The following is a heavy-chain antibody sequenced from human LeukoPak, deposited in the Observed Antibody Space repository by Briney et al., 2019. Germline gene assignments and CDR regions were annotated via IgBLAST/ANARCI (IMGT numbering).Heavy chain of an antibody. CDR3: AREVEKGEWLSPKPDFDP. Sequence: ASVKVSCKASGYTFTSYDINWVRQATGQGLEWMGWMNPNSGNTGYARKFQGRVTMTRNTSISTAYMELSSLRSEDTAVYYCAREVEKGEWLSPKPDFDPWGQGTLVTVSS. D-gene: IGHD3-3*01. V-gene: IGHV1-8*01. CDR2: MNPNSGNT. CDR1: GYTFTSYD. J-gene: IGHJ5*02.